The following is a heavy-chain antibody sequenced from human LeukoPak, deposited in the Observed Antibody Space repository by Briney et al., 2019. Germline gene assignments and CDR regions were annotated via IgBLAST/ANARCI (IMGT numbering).Heavy chain of an antibody. CDR1: GFTFTSSA. CDR2: VGSTGGTT. Sequence: TGGSLRLSCVASGFTFTSSAMTWVRQAPGKGLEWVSVVGSTGGTTYYADSVKGRFTISRDNAKNTMILQMNNLRVEDTAVYYCAAVPGIIIAGYFASWGRGTLVAVSA. J-gene: IGHJ4*02. D-gene: IGHD3-10*02. V-gene: IGHV3-23*01. CDR3: AAVPGIIIAGYFAS.